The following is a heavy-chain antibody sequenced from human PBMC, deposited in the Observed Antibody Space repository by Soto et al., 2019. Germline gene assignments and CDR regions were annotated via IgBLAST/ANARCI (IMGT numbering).Heavy chain of an antibody. CDR2: ITVSNGNT. CDR1: GYTFTSYG. V-gene: IGHV1-18*01. J-gene: IGHJ4*02. Sequence: ASVKVSCKASGYTFTSYGISWVRQAPGQGLEFMGWITVSNGNTNYAQKFQDRVIMTTDTSTSTSYMEVRSLRSDDTAIYYCARFLQLRPLDYWGQGTLVTVSS. D-gene: IGHD1-1*01. CDR3: ARFLQLRPLDY.